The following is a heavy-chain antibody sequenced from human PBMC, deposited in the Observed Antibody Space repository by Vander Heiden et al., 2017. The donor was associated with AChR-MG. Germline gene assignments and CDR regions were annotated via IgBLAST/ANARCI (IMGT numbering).Heavy chain of an antibody. Sequence: EVQLLESGGGLVQPGGSLRLSCAASGFTFSSYAMSWVRQAPGKGLEWVSALSGSGGSTYYADSVKGRFTISRDNSKNTLYLQMNSLRAEDTAVYYCAKDPRLVAGAGRDWFDPWGQGTLVTVSS. V-gene: IGHV3-23*01. J-gene: IGHJ5*02. CDR3: AKDPRLVAGAGRDWFDP. CDR1: GFTFSSYA. CDR2: LSGSGGST. D-gene: IGHD6-19*01.